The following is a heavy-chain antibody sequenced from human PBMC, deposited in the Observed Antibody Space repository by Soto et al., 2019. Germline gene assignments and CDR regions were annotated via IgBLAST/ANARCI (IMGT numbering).Heavy chain of an antibody. CDR1: GGSISSYY. V-gene: IGHV4-59*01. D-gene: IGHD3-3*01. CDR3: ARVSPDHYYDFSSGYFYHYYSMDV. J-gene: IGHJ6*03. Sequence: QVQLQESGPGLVKPSETLSLTCTVSGGSISSYYWSWIRQPPGKGLEWLGYIYYSGSPNYNPSLKSRVNISVETSENQFSLKLSSVTAADTAVYYCARVSPDHYYDFSSGYFYHYYSMDVWGKGTTVTVSS. CDR2: IYYSGSP.